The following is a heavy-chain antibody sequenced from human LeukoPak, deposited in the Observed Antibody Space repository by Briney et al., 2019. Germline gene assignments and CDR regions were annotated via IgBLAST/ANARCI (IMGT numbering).Heavy chain of an antibody. CDR1: GFTFSSYA. CDR2: IRGSGDRT. CDR3: ARPSVDGHYGRFGY. V-gene: IGHV3-23*01. J-gene: IGHJ4*02. D-gene: IGHD6-19*01. Sequence: GGSLRLSCAASGFTFSSYAMSWVRQAPGKGLEWVSLIRGSGDRTYYADSVKGRFTISRDNSKDTVYLQMKSLRAEDTALYYCARPSVDGHYGRFGYWGQGTLVTVSS.